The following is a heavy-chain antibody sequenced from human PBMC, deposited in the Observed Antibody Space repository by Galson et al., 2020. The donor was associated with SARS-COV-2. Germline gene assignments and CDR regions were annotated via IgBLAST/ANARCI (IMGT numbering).Heavy chain of an antibody. CDR1: GGSFSGYY. CDR3: ARLRATVTIFASYYYMDV. J-gene: IGHJ6*03. Sequence: SETLSLTCAVYGGSFSGYYWSWIRQPPGKGLEWIGEINHSGSTNYNPSLKSRVTISVDTSKKQFSLKMSSVTAADTAVYYCARLRATVTIFASYYYMDVWGKGTTVTVSS. D-gene: IGHD3-3*01. V-gene: IGHV4-34*01. CDR2: INHSGST.